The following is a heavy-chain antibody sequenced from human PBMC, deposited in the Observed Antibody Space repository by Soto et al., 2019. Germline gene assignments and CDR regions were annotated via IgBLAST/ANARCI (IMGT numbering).Heavy chain of an antibody. CDR2: ISYDGSNK. CDR3: AKDASNCMDV. Sequence: QVQLVESGGGVVQPGRSLRLSCAASGFTFSSYGMHRVRQAPGKGLEWVAVISYDGSNKYYADSVKGRFTISRDNSKNKLYLQMNSLRAEDTAVYYCAKDASNCMDVWGQGTTVTVSS. CDR1: GFTFSSYG. D-gene: IGHD1-1*01. V-gene: IGHV3-30*18. J-gene: IGHJ6*02.